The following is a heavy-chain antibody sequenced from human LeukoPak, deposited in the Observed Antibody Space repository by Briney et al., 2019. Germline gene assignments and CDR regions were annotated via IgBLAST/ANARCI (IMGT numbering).Heavy chain of an antibody. V-gene: IGHV5-51*01. D-gene: IGHD3-3*01. J-gene: IGHJ4*02. CDR3: ARAGSSEWLLPSTFDY. CDR1: GYSFTSYW. Sequence: GESLKISCKGSGYSFTSYWIGWVRQMPGKGLEWMGIIYPGDSDTRYSPSFQGQVTISADKSISTAYLQWSSLKASDTAMYYCARAGSSEWLLPSTFDYWGQGTLVTVSS. CDR2: IYPGDSDT.